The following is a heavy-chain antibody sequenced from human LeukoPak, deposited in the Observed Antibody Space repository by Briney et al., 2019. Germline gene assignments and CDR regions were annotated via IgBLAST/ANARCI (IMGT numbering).Heavy chain of an antibody. CDR1: GGSIGSHY. D-gene: IGHD3-22*01. CDR3: ARLYDSSGYTNWLDP. Sequence: SETLSLTCTVSGGSIGSHYWSWIRQPPGKGLEWIGYIYYSGSTKYNPSLKSRVTISVDTSENQFSLKLSSVTAADTAVYYCARLYDSSGYTNWLDPWGQGTLVTVSS. V-gene: IGHV4-59*11. CDR2: IYYSGST. J-gene: IGHJ5*02.